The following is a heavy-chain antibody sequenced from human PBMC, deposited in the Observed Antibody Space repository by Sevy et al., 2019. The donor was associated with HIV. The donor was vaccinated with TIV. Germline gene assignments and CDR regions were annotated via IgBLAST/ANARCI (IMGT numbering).Heavy chain of an antibody. D-gene: IGHD6-13*01. V-gene: IGHV3-49*03. CDR3: LSYSISWLDY. J-gene: IGHJ4*02. Sequence: GGSLRLSCTASGFTFGDYAMSWFRQAPGKGLEWVGFIRSKAYGGTTEYAASVKGRFTISRDDSKSIAYLQMNSLKTEDTAVYYCLSYSISWLDYWGQGTLVTVSS. CDR1: GFTFGDYA. CDR2: IRSKAYGGTT.